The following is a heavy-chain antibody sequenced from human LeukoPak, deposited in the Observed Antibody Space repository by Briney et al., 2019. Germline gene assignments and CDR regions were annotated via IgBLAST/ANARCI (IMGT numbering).Heavy chain of an antibody. V-gene: IGHV1-18*01. CDR2: ISAYNGNT. D-gene: IGHD5-18*01. CDR3: ARGTPGYSYGSVPFDY. J-gene: IGHJ4*02. Sequence: ASVKVSCKASGYTFTSYGISWVRQAPGQGLEWMGWISAYNGNTNYAQKLQGRVTMTTDTSTSTAYMELRSLRSGDTAVSYCARGTPGYSYGSVPFDYWGQGTLVTVSS. CDR1: GYTFTSYG.